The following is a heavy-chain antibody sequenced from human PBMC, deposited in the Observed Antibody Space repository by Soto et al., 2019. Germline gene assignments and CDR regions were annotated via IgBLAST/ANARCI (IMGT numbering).Heavy chain of an antibody. D-gene: IGHD5-18*01. CDR3: ARGRGYSYGLPYYFDY. V-gene: IGHV4-31*03. Sequence: SETLSLTCTVSGGSISSGGYYWSWIRQHPGKGLEWIGYIYYSGSTYYDPSLKSRVTISVDTSKNQFSLKLSSVTAADTAVYYCARGRGYSYGLPYYFDYWGQGTLVTVSS. J-gene: IGHJ4*02. CDR1: GGSISSGGYY. CDR2: IYYSGST.